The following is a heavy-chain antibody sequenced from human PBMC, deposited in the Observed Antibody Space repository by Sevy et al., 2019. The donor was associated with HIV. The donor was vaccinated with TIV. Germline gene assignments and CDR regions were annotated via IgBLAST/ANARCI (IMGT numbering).Heavy chain of an antibody. CDR3: ASTDPVDTAMVTIGSFVY. J-gene: IGHJ4*02. V-gene: IGHV4-30-4*01. Sequence: SETLSLTCTVSGGSISSGDYYWSWIRQPPGKGLEWIGYIYYSGSTYYNPSLQSRVTISVDTSKNQFSLKLSSVTAADTAVYYCASTDPVDTAMVTIGSFVYWGQGTLVTVSS. D-gene: IGHD5-18*01. CDR2: IYYSGST. CDR1: GGSISSGDYY.